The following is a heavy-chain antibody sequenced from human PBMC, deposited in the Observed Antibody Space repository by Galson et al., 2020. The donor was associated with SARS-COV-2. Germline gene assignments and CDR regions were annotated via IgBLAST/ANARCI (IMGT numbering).Heavy chain of an antibody. J-gene: IGHJ6*03. V-gene: IGHV1-8*01. CDR3: ARGWSSDGRYYMDV. CDR2: MNPNTGDT. D-gene: IGHD2-8*02. CDR1: GYSFISYD. Sequence: ASVKVSCQASGYSFISYDIYWVRQATGQGLEWMGWMNPNTGDTGYPQEFRGRVTMTRDTSISTVYMDLSSLTSDDTAVYYCARGWSSDGRYYMDVWGKGTTVTVS.